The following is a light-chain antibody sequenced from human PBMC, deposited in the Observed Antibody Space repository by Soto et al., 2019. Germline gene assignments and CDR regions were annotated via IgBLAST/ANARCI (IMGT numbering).Light chain of an antibody. CDR1: RSVNSN. CDR3: QQYNRWPLT. J-gene: IGKJ4*01. Sequence: EIVMTQSPATLSVSPGERATLCCRASRSVNSNLAWYQQKPGQAPRLLIYVASTRATGIPARFSGSGSGTEFTLTISSLQSEDFAVYYCQQYNRWPLTFGGETKVEIK. CDR2: VAS. V-gene: IGKV3-15*01.